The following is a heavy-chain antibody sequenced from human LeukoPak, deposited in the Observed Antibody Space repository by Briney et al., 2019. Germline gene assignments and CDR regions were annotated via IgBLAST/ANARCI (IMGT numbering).Heavy chain of an antibody. V-gene: IGHV1-18*04. D-gene: IGHD3-10*01. CDR1: GYTFTSYG. CDR3: AKDQGWCGESAASDY. J-gene: IGHJ4*02. CDR2: ISAYNGIT. Sequence: ASVKVSSKASGYTFTSYGISWVRQAPGQGLEWMGWISAYNGITNYAQKLQGRVTMTTDTSTSTAYMELRSLRSDDTAVYYCAKDQGWCGESAASDYWGQGTLVTVSS.